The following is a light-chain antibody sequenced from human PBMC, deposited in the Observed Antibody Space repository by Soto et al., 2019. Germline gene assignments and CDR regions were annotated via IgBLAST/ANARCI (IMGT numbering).Light chain of an antibody. CDR1: QDISNY. J-gene: IGKJ2*01. Sequence: DIQMTPSPSSLSASVGDRVTITCRASQDISNYLAWYQQKPGEVPKLLIYAASTLQKGVQSRFSGGGSGTLFTLTISSLQPDDVATYYCQKYNSAPKTVGRGTRLEIK. V-gene: IGKV1-27*01. CDR3: QKYNSAPKT. CDR2: AAS.